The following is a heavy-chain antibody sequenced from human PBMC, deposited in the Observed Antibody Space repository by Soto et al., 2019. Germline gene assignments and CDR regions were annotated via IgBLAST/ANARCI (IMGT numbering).Heavy chain of an antibody. D-gene: IGHD3-22*01. CDR3: SRDYYGPGPD. Sequence: EVQLVESGGGLVQPGGSLRLSCVASGLTLSRYWMSWVRQAPGKGLEWVANIKEDGGKTYYVDSVKGRFTISRDNAKNSVYLQMNSLRVEATAVYYCSRDYYGPGPDWGQGTLVIVSS. J-gene: IGHJ4*02. CDR1: GLTLSRYW. CDR2: IKEDGGKT. V-gene: IGHV3-7*04.